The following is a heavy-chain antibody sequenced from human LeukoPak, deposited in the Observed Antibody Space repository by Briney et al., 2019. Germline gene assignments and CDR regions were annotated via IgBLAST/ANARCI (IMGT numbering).Heavy chain of an antibody. J-gene: IGHJ4*02. CDR1: GFTFSSYG. Sequence: GRSLRLSCAASGFTFSSYGMSWVRQAPGKGLEWVSAISGGGGSTYYADSVKGRFTISRDNSKNTLYLQMNSLRAEDTAVYYCAKVPNDILTGYSACYFDYWGQGTLVTVSS. D-gene: IGHD3-9*01. CDR3: AKVPNDILTGYSACYFDY. CDR2: ISGGGGST. V-gene: IGHV3-23*01.